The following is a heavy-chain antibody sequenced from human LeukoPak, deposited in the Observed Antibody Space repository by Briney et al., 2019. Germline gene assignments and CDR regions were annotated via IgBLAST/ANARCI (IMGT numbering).Heavy chain of an antibody. J-gene: IGHJ4*02. CDR3: AKEYCSSTSCYVSD. Sequence: GGSLRLSCAASGFTFSSYGMHWVRQAPGKGLEGVAFIRYDGSNKYYADSVKGRFTISRDNSKNTLYLQMNSLRAEDTAVYYCAKEYCSSTSCYVSDWGQGTLVTVSS. CDR1: GFTFSSYG. V-gene: IGHV3-30*02. CDR2: IRYDGSNK. D-gene: IGHD2-2*01.